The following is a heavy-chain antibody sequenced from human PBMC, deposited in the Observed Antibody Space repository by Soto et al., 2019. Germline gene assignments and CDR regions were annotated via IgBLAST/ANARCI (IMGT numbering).Heavy chain of an antibody. J-gene: IGHJ6*02. Sequence: SETLSLTCTVSGGSVSSYYWSWVRQPPGKGLEWIGYIYYSGSTNYNPSLKSRVTISVDTSKNQFSLKLSSVTAADTAVYYCARHGSGSYYHYYYGMDVWGQGTTVTVSS. V-gene: IGHV4-59*08. D-gene: IGHD1-26*01. CDR2: IYYSGST. CDR3: ARHGSGSYYHYYYGMDV. CDR1: GGSVSSYY.